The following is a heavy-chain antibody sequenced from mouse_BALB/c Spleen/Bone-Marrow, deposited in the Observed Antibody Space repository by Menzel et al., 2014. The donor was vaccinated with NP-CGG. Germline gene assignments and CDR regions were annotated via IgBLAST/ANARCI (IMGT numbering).Heavy chain of an antibody. V-gene: IGHV2-6-7*01. CDR3: AGFLDGYSLLYAMDY. J-gene: IGHJ4*01. Sequence: VQGVESGPGLVAPSQSLSITCTVSGISLTGYGVNWVRQPPGKGLEWLGMIWGDGSTDYNSALKSRLSISKDNSKSQVFLKMNSLQTDDTARYYCAGFLDGYSLLYAMDYWGQGTSVTVSS. CDR1: GISLTGYG. CDR2: IWGDGST. D-gene: IGHD2-3*01.